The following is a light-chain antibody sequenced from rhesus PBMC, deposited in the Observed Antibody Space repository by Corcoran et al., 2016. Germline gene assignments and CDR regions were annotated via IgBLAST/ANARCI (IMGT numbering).Light chain of an antibody. J-gene: IGLJ1*01. CDR3: SSYSSSSTFI. CDR2: EVS. CDR1: SSDICGYNR. V-gene: IGLV2-13*03. Sequence: QAAPTQSPSVSGSPGQSVTMSCTGTSSDICGYNRVSWYQQHPGKAPKPMIYEVSKRPSGVSDRVSGAKSGNTASLTISELQAEDEADYYCSSYSSSSTFIFGAGTRLTVL.